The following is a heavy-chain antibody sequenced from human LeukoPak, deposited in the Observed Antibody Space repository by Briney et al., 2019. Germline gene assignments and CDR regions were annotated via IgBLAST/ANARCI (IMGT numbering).Heavy chain of an antibody. CDR2: ISSDGSEK. CDR3: AREHGRSGYFDY. D-gene: IGHD3-22*01. V-gene: IGHV3-30*19. Sequence: PWGSLRLSCAASGFSFSSYAIHCVRQAPGKGLEWLSFISSDGSEKYYADSVKGRFTISRDNSKNTLYLQLRSLRVEDTAVYYCAREHGRSGYFDYRGQGTLVSVSS. CDR1: GFSFSSYA. J-gene: IGHJ4*02.